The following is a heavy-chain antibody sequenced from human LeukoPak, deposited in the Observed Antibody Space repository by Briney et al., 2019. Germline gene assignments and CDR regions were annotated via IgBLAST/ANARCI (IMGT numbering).Heavy chain of an antibody. Sequence: GGSLRLSSAASGFTFSSYAMNWVRQAPGKGLEWVSAISGSGGTTYYADSVKGRFTISRDNSKNTLFLQMNSLRAEDTAIYYCAKDREGLSSGYDLEYFDYWGQGTLVTVSS. D-gene: IGHD5-12*01. J-gene: IGHJ4*02. CDR2: ISGSGGTT. CDR3: AKDREGLSSGYDLEYFDY. V-gene: IGHV3-23*01. CDR1: GFTFSSYA.